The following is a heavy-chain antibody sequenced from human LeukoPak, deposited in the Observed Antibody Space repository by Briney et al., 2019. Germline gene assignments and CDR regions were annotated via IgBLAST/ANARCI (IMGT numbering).Heavy chain of an antibody. V-gene: IGHV3-33*01. D-gene: IGHD1-1*01. CDR2: IWNDGRNK. CDR1: GFTFRNFG. J-gene: IGHJ6*02. Sequence: GSLRLSCAASGFTFRNFGSHWVRQAPGKGLEWVAVIWNDGRNKYYADSVKGRFTISRDNSKNTLYLQMNSLRAEDTAVYYCARDPGHDGPMDVWGQGTTVTVSS. CDR3: ARDPGHDGPMDV.